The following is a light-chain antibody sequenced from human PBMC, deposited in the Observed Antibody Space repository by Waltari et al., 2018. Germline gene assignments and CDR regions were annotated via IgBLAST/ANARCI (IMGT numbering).Light chain of an antibody. Sequence: QSALAQPASVSGSPGQSITISCTGSSSDIGAFDLVSWYQQHPGRAPRLIIRNVSERPSGVPHPFSGSNSGNTASLTISSLRSEDESLYFCSSFTTGSTGLFGGGTKLTVL. CDR3: SSFTTGSTGL. CDR2: NVS. J-gene: IGLJ2*01. CDR1: SSDIGAFDL. V-gene: IGLV2-14*03.